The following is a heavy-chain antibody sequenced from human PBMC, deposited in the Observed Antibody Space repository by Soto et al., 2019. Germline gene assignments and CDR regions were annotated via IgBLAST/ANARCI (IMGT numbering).Heavy chain of an antibody. J-gene: IGHJ3*02. D-gene: IGHD6-13*01. CDR3: ARDSRSAAAAFDS. CDR2: IIPIFGTA. V-gene: IGHV1-69*13. CDR1: GGTFSSYS. Sequence: SVKVSCKASGGTFSSYSISWVRQAPGQGLEWMGGIIPIFGTANYAQKFQGRVTITADESTSTAYMELSSLRSEDTAVYYCARDSRSAAAAFDSWGQGTMVTVSS.